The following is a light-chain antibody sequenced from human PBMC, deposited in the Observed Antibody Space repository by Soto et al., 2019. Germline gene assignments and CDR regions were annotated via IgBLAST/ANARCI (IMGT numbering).Light chain of an antibody. CDR1: QSVFSS. CDR3: QQYHSWPA. CDR2: GSA. V-gene: IGKV3-15*01. J-gene: IGKJ1*01. Sequence: EIVMTQSPATLSVSPGERATLSCRASQSVFSSLAWYQQRPGQAPRLLIYGSATRATGIPDRFSGSGSGTEFTLTIRSLQSEDSAGYYCQQYHSWPAFGQGTKVEIK.